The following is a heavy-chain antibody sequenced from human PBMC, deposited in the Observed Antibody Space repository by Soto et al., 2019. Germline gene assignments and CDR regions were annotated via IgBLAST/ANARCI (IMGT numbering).Heavy chain of an antibody. CDR2: IYYSGST. D-gene: IGHD7-27*01. CDR3: ARQKLGIEAFDI. Sequence: SETLSLTCTVSGGSISSYYWSWIRQPPGKGLEWIGYIYYSGSTNYNPSLKSRVTISVDTSKNQFSLKLSSVTAADTAVYYCARQKLGIEAFDIWGQGTMVTVSS. V-gene: IGHV4-59*08. CDR1: GGSISSYY. J-gene: IGHJ3*02.